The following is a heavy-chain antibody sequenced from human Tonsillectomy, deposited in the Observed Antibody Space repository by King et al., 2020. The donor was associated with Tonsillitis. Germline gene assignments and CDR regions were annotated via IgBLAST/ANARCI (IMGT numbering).Heavy chain of an antibody. CDR3: AREDLYYYYMDV. V-gene: IGHV4-61*02. CDR2: IYISGNT. Sequence: QLQESGPGLVKPSQTLSLTCTVSGDSISSGSSYWSWIRQPAGKGLEWIGRIYISGNTNYNPSLQSRLTISVDTSKNQFSLTLSSVTAADTAVYYCAREDLYYYYMDVWGKGTTVTVSS. CDR1: GDSISSGSSY. J-gene: IGHJ6*03.